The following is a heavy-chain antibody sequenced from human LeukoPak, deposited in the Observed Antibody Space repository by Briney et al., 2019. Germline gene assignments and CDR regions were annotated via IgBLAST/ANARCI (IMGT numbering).Heavy chain of an antibody. J-gene: IGHJ5*02. CDR2: INHSGST. Sequence: SETLSLTCAVYGVSFSGYYWSWIRQPPGKGLEWIGEINHSGSTNYNPSLKSRVTISVDTSKNQFSLKLSSVTAADTAVYYCARGADTMIVVVTDNWFDPWGQGTLVTVSS. CDR1: GVSFSGYY. CDR3: ARGADTMIVVVTDNWFDP. D-gene: IGHD3-22*01. V-gene: IGHV4-34*01.